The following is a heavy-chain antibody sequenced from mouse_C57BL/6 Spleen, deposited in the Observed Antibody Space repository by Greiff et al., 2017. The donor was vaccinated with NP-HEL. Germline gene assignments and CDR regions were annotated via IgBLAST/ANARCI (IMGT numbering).Heavy chain of an antibody. Sequence: QVQLKQPGAELVKPGASVKLSCKASGYTFTSYWMQWVKQRPGQGLEWIGEIDPSDSYTNYNQKFQGKATLTVDTSSSTAYMQLSSLTSEYSAVYYCARRYYGRSYGWYFDVWGTGTTVTVSS. CDR3: ARRYYGRSYGWYFDV. D-gene: IGHD1-1*01. CDR1: GYTFTSYW. CDR2: IDPSDSYT. J-gene: IGHJ1*03. V-gene: IGHV1-50*01.